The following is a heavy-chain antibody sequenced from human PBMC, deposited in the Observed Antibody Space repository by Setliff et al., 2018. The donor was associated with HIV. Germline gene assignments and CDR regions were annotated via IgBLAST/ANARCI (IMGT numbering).Heavy chain of an antibody. CDR2: ISKDGSYQ. J-gene: IGHJ3*02. CDR3: AKVILGRDRRAYYCAFDI. CDR1: GFTFNSFG. D-gene: IGHD3-22*01. Sequence: PGGSLRLSCAASGFTFNSFGMHWVRQAPGKGLEWVAVISKDGSYQNYVDSVKGRFTITRDNSKNTLYLQMNSLRAEDTAVYYCAKVILGRDRRAYYCAFDICGQGTMVTVSS. V-gene: IGHV3-30*18.